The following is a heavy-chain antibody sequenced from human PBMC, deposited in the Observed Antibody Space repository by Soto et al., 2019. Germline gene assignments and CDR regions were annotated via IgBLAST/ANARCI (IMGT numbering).Heavy chain of an antibody. J-gene: IGHJ6*02. D-gene: IGHD6-13*01. CDR1: GYTFTSYG. CDR3: AAVPNVVIRYSSSWYRGSNYYYYYGVDV. V-gene: IGHV1-58*02. Sequence: ASVKVSCKASGYTFTSYGISWVRQAPGQGLEWIGWIVVGSGNTNYAQKFQERVTITRDMSTSTAYMELSSLRSEDTAVYYCAAVPNVVIRYSSSWYRGSNYYYYYGVDVWGQGTTVTVSS. CDR2: IVVGSGNT.